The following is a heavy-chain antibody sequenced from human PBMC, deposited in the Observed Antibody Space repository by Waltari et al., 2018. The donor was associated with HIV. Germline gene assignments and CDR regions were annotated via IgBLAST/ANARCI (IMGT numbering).Heavy chain of an antibody. CDR1: GGSLTRYS. J-gene: IGHJ4*02. V-gene: IGHV1-69*08. CDR3: ASARETMGVDFDF. D-gene: IGHD3-10*01. Sequence: QVQLVQSGAGVPAPGFSVKWSFKATGGSLTRYSIDGVRQAPGQGLEWMGRVIPMSGTAMKAQKFQARVTISADKSTTTAYMELSSLRTEDTAVYYCASARETMGVDFDFWGQGTLVTVSS. CDR2: VIPMSGTA.